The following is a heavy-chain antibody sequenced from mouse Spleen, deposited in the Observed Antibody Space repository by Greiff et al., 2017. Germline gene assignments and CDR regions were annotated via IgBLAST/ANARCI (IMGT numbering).Heavy chain of an antibody. J-gene: IGHJ2*01. D-gene: IGHD4-1*01. CDR3: AIWLGRSYFDY. CDR1: GFNIKNTY. V-gene: IGHV14-1*02. Sequence: EVMLVESVAELVRPGASVKLSCTASGFNIKNTYMHWVKQRPEQGLEWIGWIDPENGNTIYDPKFQGKASITADTSSNTAYLQLSSLTSEDTAVYYCAIWLGRSYFDYWGQGTTLTVSS. CDR2: IDPENGNT.